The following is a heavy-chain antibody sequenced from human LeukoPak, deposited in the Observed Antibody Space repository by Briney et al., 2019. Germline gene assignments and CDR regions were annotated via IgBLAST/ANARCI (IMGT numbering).Heavy chain of an antibody. J-gene: IGHJ4*02. CDR2: ISAYNGNT. V-gene: IGHV1-18*01. Sequence: ASVKVSCKASGYTFTSYGISWVRQAPGQGLEWMGWISAYNGNTNYAQKLQGRVTMTTDTSTSTAYMELSSLRSEDTAVYYCARVDYDFWSGHPGGFDYWGQGTLVTVSS. D-gene: IGHD3-3*01. CDR1: GYTFTSYG. CDR3: ARVDYDFWSGHPGGFDY.